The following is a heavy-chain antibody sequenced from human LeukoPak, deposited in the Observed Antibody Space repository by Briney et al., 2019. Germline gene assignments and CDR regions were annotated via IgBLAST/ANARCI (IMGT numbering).Heavy chain of an antibody. Sequence: VASVKVSCKASGYTFTGYYMHWVRQATGQGLEWMGWMNPNSGNTGYAQKFQGRVTMTRNTSISTAYMELSSLRSEDTTVYYCARSDASRSYDFWTTMWYFDLWGRGTLVTVSS. CDR2: MNPNSGNT. D-gene: IGHD3-3*01. V-gene: IGHV1-8*02. J-gene: IGHJ2*01. CDR1: GYTFTGYY. CDR3: ARSDASRSYDFWTTMWYFDL.